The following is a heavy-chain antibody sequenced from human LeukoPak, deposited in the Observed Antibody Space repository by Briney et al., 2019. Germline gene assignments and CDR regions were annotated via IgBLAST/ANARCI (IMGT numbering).Heavy chain of an antibody. D-gene: IGHD4-17*01. Sequence: SETLSLTCTVSGGSISSYYWSWIRQPPGKGLEWIGYIYYSGSTNYNPSLKSRVTISVDTSKNQFSLKLSSVTAADTAVYYCARAPPSSYGDPYYCGMDVWGQGTTVTVSS. CDR2: IYYSGST. CDR1: GGSISSYY. CDR3: ARAPPSSYGDPYYCGMDV. V-gene: IGHV4-59*01. J-gene: IGHJ6*02.